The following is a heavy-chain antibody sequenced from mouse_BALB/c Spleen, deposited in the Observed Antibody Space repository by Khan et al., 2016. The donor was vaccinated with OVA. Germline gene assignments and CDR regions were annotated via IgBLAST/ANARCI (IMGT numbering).Heavy chain of an antibody. CDR1: GYSFTGYF. Sequence: VQLQQSGPELVKPGASVKISCKASGYSFTGYFMNWVMQSHGKSLEWIGRINPHIGETLYNQKFKGKATLTVDESSRTVHMELRSLASEDSAVYYCARKNGSYFDYWGQGTTLTVSS. V-gene: IGHV1-20*02. D-gene: IGHD1-1*01. CDR3: ARKNGSYFDY. J-gene: IGHJ2*01. CDR2: INPHIGET.